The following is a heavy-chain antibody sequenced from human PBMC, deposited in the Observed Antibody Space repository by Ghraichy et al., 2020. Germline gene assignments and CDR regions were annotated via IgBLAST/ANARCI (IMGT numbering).Heavy chain of an antibody. CDR1: GFTFSSYA. J-gene: IGHJ4*02. Sequence: GGSLRLSCEASGFTFSSYAMTWVRQAPGKGLEWVSGIAGSGGRTYSADSVKGRFTISRDNSKNTLFLQMSSLRAEDTGIYYCAKDRGQRLVGVDFDYWGQGTLVTVSS. V-gene: IGHV3-23*01. CDR2: IAGSGGRT. D-gene: IGHD6-13*01. CDR3: AKDRGQRLVGVDFDY.